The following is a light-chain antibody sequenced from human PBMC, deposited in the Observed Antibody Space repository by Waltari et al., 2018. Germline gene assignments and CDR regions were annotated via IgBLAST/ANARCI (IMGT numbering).Light chain of an antibody. Sequence: QSVLTQPPSASGTPGQRVSISCSGSSSNIGGNYVYWYLQVPGTAPKLLIYNNNERPSGVSDRFPGSKSGTSASLAISGLRSEDEADYYCAAWDDSLGGLVFGGGTKVTVL. CDR3: AAWDDSLGGLV. V-gene: IGLV1-47*01. J-gene: IGLJ2*01. CDR1: SSNIGGNY. CDR2: NNN.